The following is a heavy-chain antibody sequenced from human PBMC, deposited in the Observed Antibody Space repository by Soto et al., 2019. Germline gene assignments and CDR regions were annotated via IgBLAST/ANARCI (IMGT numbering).Heavy chain of an antibody. J-gene: IGHJ3*02. V-gene: IGHV1-18*01. D-gene: IGHD6-19*01. CDR3: SSGWYDAFDI. CDR1: GGTFSSYA. Sequence: ASVKVSCKASGGTFSSYAISWVRQAPGQGLEWMGWISAYNGNTNYAQKLQGRVTMTTDTSTSTAYMELRSLRSDDTAVYYCSSGWYDAFDIWAQGTMVTVSS. CDR2: ISAYNGNT.